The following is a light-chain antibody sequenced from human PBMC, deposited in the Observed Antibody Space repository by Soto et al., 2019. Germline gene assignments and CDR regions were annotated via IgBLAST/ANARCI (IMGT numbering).Light chain of an antibody. J-gene: IGKJ3*01. CDR1: QSVSSSY. V-gene: IGKV3-20*01. Sequence: IVLTQSPGTLSLSPGERATLSCRASQSVSSSYLAWYQQKPGQAPRLLIYGASSRATGIPDRFSGSGSGTDFTLTISRLEPEDFAVYYCQQYCNSPVTFGPGTKVDIK. CDR2: GAS. CDR3: QQYCNSPVT.